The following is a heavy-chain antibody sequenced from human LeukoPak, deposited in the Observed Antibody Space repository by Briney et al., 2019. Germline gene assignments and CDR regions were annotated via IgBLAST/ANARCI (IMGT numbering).Heavy chain of an antibody. CDR3: ARAEGREKWFDP. CDR1: GFTFSSYW. CDR2: INSDGSST. J-gene: IGHJ5*02. Sequence: GGSLRLPCAASGFTFSSYWMHWVRQAPGKGLVWVSRINSDGSSTSYADSVKGRFTISRDNAKNTLYLQMNSLRAEDTAVYYCARAEGREKWFDPWGQGTLVTVSS. D-gene: IGHD1-26*01. V-gene: IGHV3-74*01.